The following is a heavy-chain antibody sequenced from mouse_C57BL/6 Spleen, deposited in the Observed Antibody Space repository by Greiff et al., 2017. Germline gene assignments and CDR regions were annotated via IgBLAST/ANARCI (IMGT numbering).Heavy chain of an antibody. CDR2: IYPRSGNT. CDR1: GYTFTSYG. CDR3: ARGGNIYYGNPHWYFDV. D-gene: IGHD2-1*01. Sequence: QVQLQQSGAELARPGASVKLSCKASGYTFTSYGISWVKQRTGQGLEWIGEIYPRSGNTYYNEKFKGKATLTADKSSSTAYMELRSLTSEDSAVYVCARGGNIYYGNPHWYFDVWGTGTTVTVSS. V-gene: IGHV1-81*01. J-gene: IGHJ1*03.